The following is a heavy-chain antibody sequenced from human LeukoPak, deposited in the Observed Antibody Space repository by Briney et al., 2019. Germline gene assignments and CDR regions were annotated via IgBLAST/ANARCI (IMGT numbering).Heavy chain of an antibody. CDR2: ISGSRSTT. CDR1: GFIFSDYY. D-gene: IGHD3-22*01. V-gene: IGHV3-11*04. Sequence: GGSLRLSCEASGFIFSDYYMGWIRQAPGKGLEWVSYISGSRSTTYYAASVKGRFTISRDNAKNSLYLQMDSLRAEDTALYYCARVYYNSLGYAFEVWGQGTMVSVTS. J-gene: IGHJ3*01. CDR3: ARVYYNSLGYAFEV.